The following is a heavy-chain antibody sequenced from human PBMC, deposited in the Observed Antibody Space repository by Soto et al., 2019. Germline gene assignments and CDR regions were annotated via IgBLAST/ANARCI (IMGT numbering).Heavy chain of an antibody. CDR1: GASIRSSTFY. CDR3: ARARLFSSPYSSGWTSPHVLFDY. J-gene: IGHJ4*02. Sequence: SETLSLTCTVSGASIRSSTFYWGWIRQPPGKGLESIANIYYDGSTYYNPSLKSRVTISVDTSKNQFSLKLSSVTAADTAVYYCARARLFSSPYSSGWTSPHVLFDYWGQGTLVTVSS. CDR2: IYYDGST. V-gene: IGHV4-39*01. D-gene: IGHD6-19*01.